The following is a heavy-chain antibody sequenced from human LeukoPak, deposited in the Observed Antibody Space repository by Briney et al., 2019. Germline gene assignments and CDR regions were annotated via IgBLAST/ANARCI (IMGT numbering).Heavy chain of an antibody. D-gene: IGHD6-19*01. Sequence: GGSLRLSCAASGFIFSNYGMHWVRQAPGKGLEWVSGISWNSGSIGYADSVKGRFTISRDNAKNSLYLQMNSLRAEDTALYYCAKDGMAGTEYYYGMDVWGQGTTVTVSS. CDR2: ISWNSGSI. CDR1: GFIFSNYG. CDR3: AKDGMAGTEYYYGMDV. J-gene: IGHJ6*02. V-gene: IGHV3-9*01.